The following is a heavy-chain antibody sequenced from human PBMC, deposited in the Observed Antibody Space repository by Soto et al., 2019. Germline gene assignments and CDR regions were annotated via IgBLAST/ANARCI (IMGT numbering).Heavy chain of an antibody. V-gene: IGHV3-48*03. CDR1: GFTFISYE. J-gene: IGHJ4*02. Sequence: LRLSCAASGFTFISYEMNWVRQAPGKGLEWVSYISSSGSTIYYADSVKGRFTISRDNAKNSLYLQMNSLRAEDTAVYYCARDPPYYYGSGSDPFDYWGQGTLVTVSS. CDR2: ISSSGSTI. CDR3: ARDPPYYYGSGSDPFDY. D-gene: IGHD3-10*01.